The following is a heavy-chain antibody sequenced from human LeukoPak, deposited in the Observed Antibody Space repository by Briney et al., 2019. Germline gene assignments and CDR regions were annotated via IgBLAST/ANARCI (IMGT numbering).Heavy chain of an antibody. CDR2: ISHDGSNK. D-gene: IGHD6-19*01. J-gene: IGHJ4*02. Sequence: AGGSLRLPCAASGFTFTSYDMHWVRQAPGKGLEWVAVISHDGSNKNYADTVKGRFTISRDNSKTTLFLQMNSVRAEDTAVYYCAKDSPSFSSGWLDSWGQGTLVTVSP. CDR3: AKDSPSFSSGWLDS. CDR1: GFTFTSYD. V-gene: IGHV3-30*18.